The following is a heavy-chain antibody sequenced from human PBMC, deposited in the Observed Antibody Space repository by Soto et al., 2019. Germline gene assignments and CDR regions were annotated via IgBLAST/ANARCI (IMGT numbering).Heavy chain of an antibody. CDR1: GGSISSYY. J-gene: IGHJ3*02. CDR3: ARDGYNYEAFDI. V-gene: IGHV4-59*01. Sequence: SETLSLTCTVSGGSISSYYWSWIRQPPGKGLEWIGYIYYSGSTNYNPSLKSRVTISVDTSKNQFSLKLSSVTAADTAVYYCARDGYNYEAFDIWGQGTMVTVSS. D-gene: IGHD5-12*01. CDR2: IYYSGST.